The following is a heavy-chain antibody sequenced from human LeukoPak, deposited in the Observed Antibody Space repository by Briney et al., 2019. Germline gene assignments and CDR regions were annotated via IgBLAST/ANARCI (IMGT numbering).Heavy chain of an antibody. V-gene: IGHV3-48*02. CDR2: ISSSSSTI. J-gene: IGHJ5*02. D-gene: IGHD2-15*01. Sequence: GGSLRLSCAASGFTFSSYSMNWVRQAPGKGLEWVSYISSSSSTIYYADSVKGRFTISRDNAKNSLYLQTNSLRDEDTAVYYCARDLALGYCSGGSCYPSLYNWFDPWGQGTLVTVSS. CDR1: GFTFSSYS. CDR3: ARDLALGYCSGGSCYPSLYNWFDP.